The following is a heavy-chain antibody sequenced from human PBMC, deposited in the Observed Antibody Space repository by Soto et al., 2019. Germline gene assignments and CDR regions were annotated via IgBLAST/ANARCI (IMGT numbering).Heavy chain of an antibody. CDR1: GGTFRTAA. D-gene: IGHD2-8*01. CDR2: IMPVFRTP. J-gene: IGHJ6*02. V-gene: IGHV1-69*12. Sequence: QVHLEQAGVEVKKPGSSVKVSCKASGGTFRTAAISWVRQAPGQGLEWLGGIMPVFRTPDYAQKFQGRVTITADESTSTAYMELSGLRSDDTAVYYCARDNDRPQLGGNYYYILDVWGQGTTITVSS. CDR3: ARDNDRPQLGGNYYYILDV.